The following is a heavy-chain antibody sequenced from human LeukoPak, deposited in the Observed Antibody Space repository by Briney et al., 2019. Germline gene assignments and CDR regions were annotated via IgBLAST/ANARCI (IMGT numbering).Heavy chain of an antibody. D-gene: IGHD3-22*01. CDR3: AKVPYYYDSSGPHGRDAFDI. CDR2: ISGSGGST. Sequence: GGSLRLSCAASGFTFSSYAMSWVRQAPGKGLEWVSAISGSGGSTYYADSVKGRFTISRDSSKNTLYLQMNSLRAEDTAVYYCAKVPYYYDSSGPHGRDAFDIWGQGTMVTVSS. CDR1: GFTFSSYA. V-gene: IGHV3-23*01. J-gene: IGHJ3*02.